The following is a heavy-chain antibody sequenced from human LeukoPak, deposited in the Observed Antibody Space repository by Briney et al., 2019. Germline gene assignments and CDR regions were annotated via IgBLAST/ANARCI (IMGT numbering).Heavy chain of an antibody. CDR1: GGSISSSDYY. Sequence: SETLSLTCTVSGGSISSSDYYWGWIRQPPGRGLEWIGSIYYTGSTYYNPSLKSRVTMSADTSKNQFSLKLSSVTAADTAVYYCARVPRSYYYYYYMDVWGKGTTVTVSS. CDR2: IYYTGST. J-gene: IGHJ6*03. CDR3: ARVPRSYYYYYYMDV. V-gene: IGHV4-39*07.